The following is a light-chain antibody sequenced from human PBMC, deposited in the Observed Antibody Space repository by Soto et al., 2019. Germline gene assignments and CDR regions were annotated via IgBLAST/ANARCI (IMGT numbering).Light chain of an antibody. Sequence: EIVLTQSPGTLSLSPGGRATLSCRASQSVSSNFLAWYQQKPGQAPKLLISGGSSRATGIPDRFSGSGSGTDFTLTITKLEPEDFAVYSCQQYGSSPGTFGQGTKLEIK. CDR2: GGS. J-gene: IGKJ2*02. CDR1: QSVSSNF. CDR3: QQYGSSPGT. V-gene: IGKV3-20*01.